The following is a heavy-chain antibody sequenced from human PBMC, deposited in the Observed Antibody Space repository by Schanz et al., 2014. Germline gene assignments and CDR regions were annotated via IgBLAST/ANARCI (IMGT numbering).Heavy chain of an antibody. CDR1: GYTFSDYG. J-gene: IGHJ4*02. Sequence: QVQLVQSGAEVKKPGASVKVSCKTSGYTFSDYGITWVRQATGQGLEWMGWMNPNSGNTGYAQKFQGRVTMTRNTSISTAYMDVSSLRSEDTAVYYCASSGAGYSSSWDFDYWGQGTLVTVSS. CDR3: ASSGAGYSSSWDFDY. V-gene: IGHV1-8*02. D-gene: IGHD6-13*01. CDR2: MNPNSGNT.